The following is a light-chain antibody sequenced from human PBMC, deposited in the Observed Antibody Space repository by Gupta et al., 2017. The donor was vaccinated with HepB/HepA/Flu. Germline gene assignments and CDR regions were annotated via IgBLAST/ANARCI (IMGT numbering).Light chain of an antibody. CDR2: SAS. CDR1: QSMASY. Sequence: DIQMTQSPSSLSASLGDRVTITCRASQSMASYLNWYEKRPGKAPKLLISSASSLQSGVPSRFSGSGSGTXFSLTIXSLRSEDSTTYYCQQGFTLPWTFGXGTKVEI. V-gene: IGKV1-39*01. J-gene: IGKJ1*01. CDR3: QQGFTLPWT.